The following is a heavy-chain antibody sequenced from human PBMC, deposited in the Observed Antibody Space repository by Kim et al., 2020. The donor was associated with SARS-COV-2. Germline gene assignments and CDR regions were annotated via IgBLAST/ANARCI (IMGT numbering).Heavy chain of an antibody. CDR3: AREGGLYDGPSFFEY. Sequence: SETLSLTCTVSGGSISSYYWSWIRQPPGKVLEWIGYIYYSGSTNYNPSLKSRVTISVDTSKNQFSLKLSSVTAADTAVYYCAREGGLYDGPSFFEYWGQGTLVTVSS. CDR2: IYYSGST. V-gene: IGHV4-59*01. CDR1: GGSISSYY. D-gene: IGHD5-12*01. J-gene: IGHJ4*02.